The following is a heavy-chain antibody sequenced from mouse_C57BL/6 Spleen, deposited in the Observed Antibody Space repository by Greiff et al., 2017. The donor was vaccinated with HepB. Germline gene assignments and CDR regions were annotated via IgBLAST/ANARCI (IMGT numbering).Heavy chain of an antibody. J-gene: IGHJ2*01. Sequence: EVQLVESGGGLVQPGGSLSLSCAASGFTFTDYYMSWVRQPPGKALEWLGFIRNKANGYTTEYSASVKGRFTISRDNSQSILYLQMNALRAEDSATYYCARSSYYPDYWGQGTTLTVSS. CDR1: GFTFTDYY. CDR3: ARSSYYPDY. D-gene: IGHD1-1*02. V-gene: IGHV7-3*01. CDR2: IRNKANGYTT.